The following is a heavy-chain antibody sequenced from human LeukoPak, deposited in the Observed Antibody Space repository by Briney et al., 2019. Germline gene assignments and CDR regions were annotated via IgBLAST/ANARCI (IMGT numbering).Heavy chain of an antibody. D-gene: IGHD2-2*01. CDR2: IVVGSGNT. V-gene: IGHV1-58*01. CDR1: GFTFTSSA. Sequence: SVKVSCKASGFTFTSSAVQWVRQARGQRLEWIGWIVVGSGNTNYAQKFQERVTITRDMSTSTAYMELSSLRSEDTAVYYCAADGCSSTSCYYWFDPWGQGTLVTVSS. CDR3: AADGCSSTSCYYWFDP. J-gene: IGHJ5*02.